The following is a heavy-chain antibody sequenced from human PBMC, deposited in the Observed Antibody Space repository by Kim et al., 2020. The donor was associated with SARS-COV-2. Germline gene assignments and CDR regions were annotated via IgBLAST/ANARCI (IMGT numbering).Heavy chain of an antibody. CDR1: GGTFSSYA. CDR3: VRFREITMVQGVIIYGMDV. CDR2: IIPILGIA. Sequence: SVKVSCKASGGTFSSYAISWVRQAPGQGLEWMGRIIPILGIANYAQKFQGRVTITADKSTSTAYMELSSLRSEDTAVYYCVRFREITMVQGVIIYGMDVWGQGTTVTVSS. V-gene: IGHV1-69*04. D-gene: IGHD3-10*01. J-gene: IGHJ6*02.